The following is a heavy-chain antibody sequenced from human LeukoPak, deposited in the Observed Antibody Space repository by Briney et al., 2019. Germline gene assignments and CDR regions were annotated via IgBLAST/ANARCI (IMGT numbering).Heavy chain of an antibody. J-gene: IGHJ4*02. CDR1: GFTFSSYS. CDR3: AKAASGSYFDY. CDR2: ISGDGGST. D-gene: IGHD1-26*01. Sequence: GGSLRLSCAASGFTFSSYSMSWVRQAPGKGLEWVSAISGDGGSTYYADSVKGRFTISRDNSKNTLYLQMNSLRAEDTAVYHCAKAASGSYFDYWGQGTLVTVSS. V-gene: IGHV3-23*01.